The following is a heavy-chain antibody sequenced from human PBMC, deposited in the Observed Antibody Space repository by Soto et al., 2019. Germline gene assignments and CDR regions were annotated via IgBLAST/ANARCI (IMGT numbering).Heavy chain of an antibody. CDR3: AKGQGGSPPGGMDV. Sequence: QVVLVESGGGVVQPGRALRLSCAASGFDFTNDGMLWVRQAPGKGLEWVALISFDGTTIHYGDSVKGRFTISRDNSKNTMFLQMNSLRPKDTGEYYCAKGQGGSPPGGMDVWGQGTTVTVSS. V-gene: IGHV3-30*18. J-gene: IGHJ6*02. D-gene: IGHD3-10*01. CDR1: GFDFTNDG. CDR2: ISFDGTTI.